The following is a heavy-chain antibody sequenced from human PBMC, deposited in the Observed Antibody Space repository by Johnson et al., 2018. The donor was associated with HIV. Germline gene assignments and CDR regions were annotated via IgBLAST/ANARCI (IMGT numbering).Heavy chain of an antibody. CDR2: IYSGGST. Sequence: VQLVESGEGLVQPGGSLRLSCAASGFTVSSNYMSWVRQAPGKGLEWVSVIYSGGSTYYADSVKGRFTISRDNSKNTLYLQMNSLRAEDTAVYYCARGAPPTWYSSSWRGGAFDIWGQGTMVTVSS. J-gene: IGHJ3*02. CDR3: ARGAPPTWYSSSWRGGAFDI. V-gene: IGHV3-66*01. D-gene: IGHD6-13*01. CDR1: GFTVSSNY.